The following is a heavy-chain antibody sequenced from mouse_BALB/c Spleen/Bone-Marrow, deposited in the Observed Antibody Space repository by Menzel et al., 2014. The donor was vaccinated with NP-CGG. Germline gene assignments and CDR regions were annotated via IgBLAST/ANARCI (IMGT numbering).Heavy chain of an antibody. Sequence: VQVVESGAELAKPGASVKMSCKASGYTFTNYWMYWVKQRPGQGLEWIGYIKVSTGYTEYNQKFKDKATLTADKSSSTAYMQLSSLTSEDSAVYYYARDYYYAMGYWGQGTSVTFSS. D-gene: IGHD2-4*01. CDR3: ARDYYYAMGY. CDR1: GYTFTNYW. J-gene: IGHJ4*01. V-gene: IGHV1-7*01. CDR2: IKVSTGYT.